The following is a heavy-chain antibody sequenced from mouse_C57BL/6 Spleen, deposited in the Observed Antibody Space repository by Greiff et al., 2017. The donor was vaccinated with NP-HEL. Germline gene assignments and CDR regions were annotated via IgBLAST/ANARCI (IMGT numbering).Heavy chain of an antibody. V-gene: IGHV1-69*01. D-gene: IGHD2-4*01. CDR2: IDPSDSYT. CDR1: GYTFTSYW. Sequence: QVQLQQPGAELVMPGASVKLSCKASGYTFTSYWMHWVKQRPGQGLEWIGEIDPSDSYTNYNQKFKGKSTLTVDKSSSTAYMQLSSLTSEDSAVYYCARSEDYDGNYFDYWGQGTTLTVSS. CDR3: ARSEDYDGNYFDY. J-gene: IGHJ2*01.